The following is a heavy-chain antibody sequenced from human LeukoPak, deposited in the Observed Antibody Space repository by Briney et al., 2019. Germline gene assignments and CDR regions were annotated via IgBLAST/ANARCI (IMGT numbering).Heavy chain of an antibody. Sequence: GGSLRLSCAVSGFTFSSYYMGWVRQAPGKGLEWVANIKYDGSEKNYMDSVKGRFIISRDNAKNSLFLQMNSLRVEDTAVYYCATRDVANNWATDYWGQGTLVTVSS. V-gene: IGHV3-7*01. CDR2: IKYDGSEK. J-gene: IGHJ4*02. D-gene: IGHD5-24*01. CDR3: ATRDVANNWATDY. CDR1: GFTFSSYY.